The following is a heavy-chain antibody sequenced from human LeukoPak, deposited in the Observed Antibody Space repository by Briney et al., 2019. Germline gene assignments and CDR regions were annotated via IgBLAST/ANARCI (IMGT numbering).Heavy chain of an antibody. D-gene: IGHD3-3*01. J-gene: IGHJ4*02. Sequence: PSETLSLTCAVYGGSFSGYYWSWIRQPPGKGLEWIGEINHSGSTNYNPSLKSRVTISVDTSKNQFSLKLSSVTAADTAVYYCARGGYYDFWSGFYFHYWGQGTLVTVSS. V-gene: IGHV4-34*01. CDR2: INHSGST. CDR1: GGSFSGYY. CDR3: ARGGYYDFWSGFYFHY.